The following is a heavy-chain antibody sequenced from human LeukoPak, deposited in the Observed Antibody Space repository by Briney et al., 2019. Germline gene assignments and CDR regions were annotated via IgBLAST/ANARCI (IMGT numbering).Heavy chain of an antibody. CDR1: GGSISSGGYY. J-gene: IGHJ1*01. CDR3: ARAPWTAAGQYFQH. Sequence: SETLSLTCTGSGGSISSGGYYWSWIRQHPGKGLEWIGYIYYSGSTYYNPSLKSRVTISVDTSKNQFSLKLSSVTAADTAVYYCARAPWTAAGQYFQHWGQGTLVTVSS. D-gene: IGHD6-13*01. V-gene: IGHV4-31*03. CDR2: IYYSGST.